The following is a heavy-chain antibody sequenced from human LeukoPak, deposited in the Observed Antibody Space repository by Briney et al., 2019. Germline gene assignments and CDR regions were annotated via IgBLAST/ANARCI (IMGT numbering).Heavy chain of an antibody. CDR1: GGSISNYY. V-gene: IGHV4-4*07. J-gene: IGHJ4*02. CDR2: IYTSGST. CDR3: ARRDILTGYYPY. Sequence: SETLSLTCTASGGSISNYYWSWIRQPAGKGLEWIGRIYTSGSTNYNPSLKSRVTISVDTSKNQFSLKLSSVTAADTAVYYCARRDILTGYYPYWGQGTLVTVSS. D-gene: IGHD3-9*01.